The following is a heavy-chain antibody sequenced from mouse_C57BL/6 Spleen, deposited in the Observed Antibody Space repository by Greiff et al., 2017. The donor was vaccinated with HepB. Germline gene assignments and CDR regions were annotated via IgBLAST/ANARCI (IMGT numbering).Heavy chain of an antibody. CDR1: GYTFTDYY. J-gene: IGHJ2*01. CDR2: IYPGSGNT. Sequence: QVQLQQSGAELVRPGASVKLSCKASGYTFTDYYINWVKQRPGQGLEWIARIYPGSGNTYYNEKFKGKATLTAEKSSSTAYMQLSSPTSEDSAVYFCARESVVATHYFDYWGQGTTLTVSS. CDR3: ARESVVATHYFDY. V-gene: IGHV1-76*01. D-gene: IGHD1-1*01.